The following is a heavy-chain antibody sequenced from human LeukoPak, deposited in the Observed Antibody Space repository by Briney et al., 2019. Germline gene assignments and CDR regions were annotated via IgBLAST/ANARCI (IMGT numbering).Heavy chain of an antibody. CDR3: ARAGTTIPFMDV. Sequence: GGSLRLSCAASGFTFSSLIRTWVRRPPGKGLKWVSSISSSSSYIYYADSVKGRFTISRDNAKNSLYLQMNSLRAEDTAVYYCARAGTTIPFMDVWGQGTTVTVSS. D-gene: IGHD1/OR15-1a*01. CDR1: GFTFSSLI. V-gene: IGHV3-21*01. J-gene: IGHJ6*02. CDR2: ISSSSSYI.